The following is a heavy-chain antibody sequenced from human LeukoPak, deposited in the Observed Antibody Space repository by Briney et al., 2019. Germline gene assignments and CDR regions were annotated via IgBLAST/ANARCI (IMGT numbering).Heavy chain of an antibody. CDR1: GYTFTTYG. J-gene: IGHJ4*02. D-gene: IGHD2-21*02. CDR3: ARGPDRDFNCGGDCGVIDY. CDR2: ISADNGYT. Sequence: AASVKVSCKASGYTFTTYGIGWVRQAPGQGLEWMGWISADNGYTDYAQKLQGRVTMTTDTSTSTAYMELRSLRSDDTAVYYCARGPDRDFNCGGDCGVIDYWGQGTLVTVSS. V-gene: IGHV1-18*01.